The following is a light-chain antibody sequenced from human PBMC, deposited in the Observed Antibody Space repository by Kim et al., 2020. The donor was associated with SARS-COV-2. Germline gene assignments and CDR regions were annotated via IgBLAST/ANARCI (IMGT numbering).Light chain of an antibody. CDR3: QKYNSVPLT. Sequence: SVGDRVTITGRASQGISSYLAWYQQKPGKVPKLLIYAAYTLQSGVPSRFSGSGSGTDFTLTISSLQPEDVATYYCQKYNSVPLTFGPGTKVDIK. CDR2: AAY. CDR1: QGISSY. J-gene: IGKJ3*01. V-gene: IGKV1-27*01.